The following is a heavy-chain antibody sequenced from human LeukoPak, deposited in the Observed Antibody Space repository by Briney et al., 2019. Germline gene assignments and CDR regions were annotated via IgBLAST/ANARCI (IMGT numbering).Heavy chain of an antibody. V-gene: IGHV4-59*01. CDR1: SGSLSSYY. D-gene: IGHD3-22*01. CDR2: IYYSGST. J-gene: IGHJ3*02. Sequence: SETLSLTCTVSSGSLSSYYWSWIRQPPGKGLEWIGYIYYSGSTNYNPSLKSRVSMSVGTSKIQFSLKLSSVTAADTAVYYRARGNYYDPTTYYRAFDIWGQGTMVTVSS. CDR3: ARGNYYDPTTYYRAFDI.